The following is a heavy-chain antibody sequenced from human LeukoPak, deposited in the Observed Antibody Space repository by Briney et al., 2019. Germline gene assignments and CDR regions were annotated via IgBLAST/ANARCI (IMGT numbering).Heavy chain of an antibody. CDR1: GYTFTGYY. J-gene: IGHJ4*02. CDR3: ARDLTTSSGYYYHYFDY. CDR2: INLNSGGT. D-gene: IGHD3-22*01. Sequence: ASVKASCKASGYTFTGYYMHWVRQAPGQGLEWMGRINLNSGGTNYAQKFQGRVTMTRDTSISTAYMELSRLRSDDTAVYYCARDLTTSSGYYYHYFDYWGQGTLVTVSS. V-gene: IGHV1-2*06.